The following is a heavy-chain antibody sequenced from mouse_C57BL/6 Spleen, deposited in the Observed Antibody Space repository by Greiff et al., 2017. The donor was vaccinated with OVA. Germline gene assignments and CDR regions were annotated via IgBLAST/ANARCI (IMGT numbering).Heavy chain of an antibody. CDR1: GYTFTSYG. CDR3: AGYYDHYFDY. D-gene: IGHD1-1*01. J-gene: IGHJ2*01. V-gene: IGHV1-81*01. Sequence: LQESGAELARPGASVKLSCKASGYTFTSYGISWVKQRTGQGLEWIGEIYPRSGNTYYNEKFKGKATLTADKSSSTAYMELRSLTSEDSAVYFCAGYYDHYFDYWGQGTTLTVSS. CDR2: IYPRSGNT.